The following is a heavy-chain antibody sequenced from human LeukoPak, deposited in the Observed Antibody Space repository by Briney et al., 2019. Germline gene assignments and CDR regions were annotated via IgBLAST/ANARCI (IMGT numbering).Heavy chain of an antibody. D-gene: IGHD1-1*01. V-gene: IGHV1-69*13. J-gene: IGHJ3*02. CDR3: ARWRMPQLELRIAFDI. CDR2: IIPIFGTA. CDR1: GGTFSSYA. Sequence: SVKVSCKASGGTFSSYAISWVRQAPVQGLEWMGGIIPIFGTANYEQKFQGRVTITADESTSTAYMELSSLRSEDTAVYYCARWRMPQLELRIAFDIWGQGTMVTVSS.